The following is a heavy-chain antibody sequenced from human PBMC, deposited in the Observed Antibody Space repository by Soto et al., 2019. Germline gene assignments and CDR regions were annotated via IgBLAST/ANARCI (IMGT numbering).Heavy chain of an antibody. J-gene: IGHJ6*02. Sequence: ASVKVSCKAPGYTFTSYYMHWVRQAPGQGLEWMGIINPSGGSTSYAQKFQGRVTMTRDTSTSTDYMELSSLRSEDTAVYYCARDLWPYLYDFWSGYYNYYYYGMDVWGQGTTVTVSS. V-gene: IGHV1-46*01. CDR3: ARDLWPYLYDFWSGYYNYYYYGMDV. CDR1: GYTFTSYY. D-gene: IGHD3-3*01. CDR2: INPSGGST.